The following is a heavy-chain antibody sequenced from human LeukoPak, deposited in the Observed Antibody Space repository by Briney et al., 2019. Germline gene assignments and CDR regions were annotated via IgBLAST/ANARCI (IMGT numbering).Heavy chain of an antibody. J-gene: IGHJ6*04. CDR2: IRYDGSYK. CDR3: AELGITMIGGV. Sequence: PGGSLRLSCTASGFTFSSYGMHWVRQAPGTGLEWVAFIRYDGSYKYYADSVKGRFTISRDNAKNSLYLQMNSLRAEDTAVYYCAELGITMIGGVWGKGTTVTISS. CDR1: GFTFSSYG. D-gene: IGHD3-10*02. V-gene: IGHV3-30*02.